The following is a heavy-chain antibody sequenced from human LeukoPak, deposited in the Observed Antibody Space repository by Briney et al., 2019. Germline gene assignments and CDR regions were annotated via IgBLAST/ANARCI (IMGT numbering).Heavy chain of an antibody. J-gene: IGHJ6*03. CDR2: INPSGGST. CDR1: GYTFTSYY. D-gene: IGHD3-3*01. Sequence: GASVKVSCKASGYTFTSYYMHWVRQAPGQGLEWMGIINPSGGSTSYAQKFQGRVTMTRDMSTSTVYMELSSLRSEDTAVYYCARDYDFWSGLAKDYYYYMDVWGKGTTVTVSS. CDR3: ARDYDFWSGLAKDYYYYMDV. V-gene: IGHV1-46*01.